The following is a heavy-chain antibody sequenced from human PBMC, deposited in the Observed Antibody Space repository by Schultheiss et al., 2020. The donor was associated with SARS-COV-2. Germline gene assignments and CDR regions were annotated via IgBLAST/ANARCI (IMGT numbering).Heavy chain of an antibody. D-gene: IGHD3-10*01. J-gene: IGHJ6*02. CDR2: IDWDDDK. CDR1: GFSLSTSGVG. Sequence: SGPTLVKPTQTLTLTCTFSGFSLSTSGVGVGWIRQPPGKALEWLALIDWDDDKRYSTSLKTRLTISKDTSKNQVVLTMTNMDPVDTATYYCARTSYGSGFYYYYGMDVWGQGTTVTVSS. V-gene: IGHV2-5*02. CDR3: ARTSYGSGFYYYYGMDV.